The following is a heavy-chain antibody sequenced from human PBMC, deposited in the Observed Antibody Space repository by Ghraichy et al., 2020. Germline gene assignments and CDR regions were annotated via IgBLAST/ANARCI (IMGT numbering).Heavy chain of an antibody. D-gene: IGHD6-13*01. CDR3: AKDIIAKAGPYYYYYGMDV. V-gene: IGHV3-9*01. CDR2: ISWNSGSI. Sequence: GGSLRLSCAASGFTFDDYAMHWVRQAPGKGLEWVSGISWNSGSIGNADSVKGRFTISRDNAKNSLYLQMNSLSAEDTSLYYCAKDIIAKAGPYYYYYGMDVWGQGTTVTVSS. J-gene: IGHJ6*02. CDR1: GFTFDDYA.